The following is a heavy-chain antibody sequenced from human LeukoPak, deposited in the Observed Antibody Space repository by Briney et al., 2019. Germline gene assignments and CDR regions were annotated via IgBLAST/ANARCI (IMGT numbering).Heavy chain of an antibody. Sequence: ASVKVSCKASGYTFTGYYMHWVRQAPGQGLEWMGWINPNSGGTNYAQKFQGRVTMTRDTSISTAYMELSRLRSDDTAVYYCARDQHQLVPWGISSWYSWYYYYGMDVWGQGTTVTVSS. J-gene: IGHJ6*02. V-gene: IGHV1-2*02. CDR3: ARDQHQLVPWGISSWYSWYYYYGMDV. CDR2: INPNSGGT. D-gene: IGHD6-13*01. CDR1: GYTFTGYY.